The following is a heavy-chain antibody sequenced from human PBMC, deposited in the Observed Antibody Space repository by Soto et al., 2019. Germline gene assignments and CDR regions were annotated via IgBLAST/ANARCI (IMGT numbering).Heavy chain of an antibody. D-gene: IGHD1-1*01. CDR3: ARDGQRLGTHPSNWFDP. V-gene: IGHV3-30-3*01. CDR1: GFTFSSYA. CDR2: ISYDGSNK. Sequence: QVQLVESGGGVVQPGRSLRLSCAASGFTFSSYAMHWVHQAPGKGLEWVAVISYDGSNKYYADSVKGRFTISRDNSKNTLYLQMNSLRAEDTAVYYCARDGQRLGTHPSNWFDPWGQGTLVTVSS. J-gene: IGHJ5*02.